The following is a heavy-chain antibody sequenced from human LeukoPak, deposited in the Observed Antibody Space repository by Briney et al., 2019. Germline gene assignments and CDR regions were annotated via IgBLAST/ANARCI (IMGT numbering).Heavy chain of an antibody. CDR2: INHSGST. CDR1: GGSFSGYY. D-gene: IGHD5-24*01. CDR3: ARPRNYRLDAFDI. Sequence: SETLSLTCAVYGGSFSGYYWSWIRQPPGKGLEWIGEINHSGSTNYNPSLKSRVTISVDTSKNQFSLKLSSVTAADTAVYYCARPRNYRLDAFDIWGQGTMVTVSS. V-gene: IGHV4-34*01. J-gene: IGHJ3*02.